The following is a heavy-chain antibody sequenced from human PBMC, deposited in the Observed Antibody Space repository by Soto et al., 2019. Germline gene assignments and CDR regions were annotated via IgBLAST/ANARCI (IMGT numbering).Heavy chain of an antibody. CDR1: GYTFTTFW. J-gene: IGHJ4*02. Sequence: VASLTISCTGFGYTFTTFWISWVRQIPGKGLEWMGRIDPRDSYVNYSPSFQGHVTISLDKSISTAYLQWGSLKASDTAMYYCARQIYDSDTGPNFQYYFDSWGQGTPVTVSS. V-gene: IGHV5-10-1*01. CDR3: ARQIYDSDTGPNFQYYFDS. D-gene: IGHD3-22*01. CDR2: IDPRDSYV.